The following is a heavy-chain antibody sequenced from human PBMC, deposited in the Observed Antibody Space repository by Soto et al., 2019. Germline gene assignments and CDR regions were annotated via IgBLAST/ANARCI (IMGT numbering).Heavy chain of an antibody. Sequence: EVQLVETGGGMIQPGGSLRLSCADSGFSVSSNYMSWVRQAPGKGLEWVSLIYSGGTTSYADSVKGRFIISRDSSKNTLFLQMNSLRVEDTTVYYCARRYIVGVTGDYWGQGTLVTVSS. CDR2: IYSGGTT. D-gene: IGHD1-26*01. V-gene: IGHV3-53*02. J-gene: IGHJ4*02. CDR1: GFSVSSNY. CDR3: ARRYIVGVTGDY.